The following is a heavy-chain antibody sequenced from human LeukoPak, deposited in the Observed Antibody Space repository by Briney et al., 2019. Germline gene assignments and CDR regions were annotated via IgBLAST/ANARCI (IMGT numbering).Heavy chain of an antibody. CDR1: GYTFTGYY. J-gene: IGHJ4*02. CDR2: IEPNSGGT. Sequence: GASVKVSCKASGYTFTGYYLHWVRQAPGQGLEWMGWIEPNSGGTNSAQKLQGRVTMTRDTSISTAYMELRRLRSDDTAVYYCARVPHGYCSGGTCYDYWGQGTLVTVSS. D-gene: IGHD2-15*01. V-gene: IGHV1-2*02. CDR3: ARVPHGYCSGGTCYDY.